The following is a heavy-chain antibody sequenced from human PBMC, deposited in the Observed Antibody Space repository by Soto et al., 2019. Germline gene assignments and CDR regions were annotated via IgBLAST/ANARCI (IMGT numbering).Heavy chain of an antibody. D-gene: IGHD4-17*01. Sequence: ASVKVSCKASGYTFTSYGISWVRQAPGQGLEWMGWISAYNGNTNYAQKLQGRVTMTTDTSTSTAYMELRSSVTAADTAVYYCARAKGLLTVTTSWFDPWGQGTLVTVSS. CDR3: ARAKGLLTVTTSWFDP. CDR1: GYTFTSYG. V-gene: IGHV1-18*01. J-gene: IGHJ5*02. CDR2: ISAYNGNT.